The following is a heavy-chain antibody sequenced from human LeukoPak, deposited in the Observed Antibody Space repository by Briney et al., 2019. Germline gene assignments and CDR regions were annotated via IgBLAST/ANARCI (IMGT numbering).Heavy chain of an antibody. J-gene: IGHJ4*02. CDR1: GFTFSSYE. Sequence: RPGGSLRLSCAASGFTFSSYEMNWVRQAPGKGLEWVSYISSSGSAIYYADSVKGRFTISRDNAKNSLYLQMNSLRAEDTAVYYCARSNYYGSGWGQGTLVTVSS. D-gene: IGHD3-10*01. CDR2: ISSSGSAI. CDR3: ARSNYYGSG. V-gene: IGHV3-48*03.